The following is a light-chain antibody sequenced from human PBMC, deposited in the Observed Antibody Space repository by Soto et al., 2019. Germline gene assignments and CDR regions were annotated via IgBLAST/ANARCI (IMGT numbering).Light chain of an antibody. J-gene: IGKJ2*01. CDR2: LGS. CDR1: QSLLHSKAYNY. V-gene: IGKV2-28*01. CDR3: MQTLQTPLT. Sequence: DIVMTQSPLSLPVTPGEPASISCRSSQSLLHSKAYNYLDWYLQKPGQSPQLLIYLGSNRASGVPDRFSGSGSGTDFTLKISRVEAEDVGVYYCMQTLQTPLTLGQGTKLEIK.